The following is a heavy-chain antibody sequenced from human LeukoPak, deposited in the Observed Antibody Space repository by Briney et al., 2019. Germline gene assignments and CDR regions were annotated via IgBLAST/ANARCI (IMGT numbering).Heavy chain of an antibody. CDR1: GGTFSNYA. CDR3: AREYSSSWYY. Sequence: SVTVSCKASGGTFSNYAISWVRHAPGQGLEWMGGIIPIFGTANYAQRFQGRVTITTDESTSTAYMELSSLRSEDTAVYYCAREYSSSWYYWGQGTLVTVSS. CDR2: IIPIFGTA. J-gene: IGHJ4*02. D-gene: IGHD6-13*01. V-gene: IGHV1-69*05.